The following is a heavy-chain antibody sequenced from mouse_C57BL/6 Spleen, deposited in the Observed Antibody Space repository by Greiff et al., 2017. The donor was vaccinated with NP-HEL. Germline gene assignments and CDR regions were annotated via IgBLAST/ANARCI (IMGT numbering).Heavy chain of an antibody. V-gene: IGHV5-17*01. CDR1: GFTFSDYG. CDR3: ARGGTTVVATPVFDV. D-gene: IGHD1-1*01. CDR2: ISSGSSTI. Sequence: EVKLMESGGGLVKPGGSLKLSCAASGFTFSDYGMHWVRQAPEKGLEWVAYISSGSSTIYYADTVKGRFTISRDNAKNTLFLQMTSLRSEDTAMYYCARGGTTVVATPVFDVWGTGTTVTVSS. J-gene: IGHJ1*03.